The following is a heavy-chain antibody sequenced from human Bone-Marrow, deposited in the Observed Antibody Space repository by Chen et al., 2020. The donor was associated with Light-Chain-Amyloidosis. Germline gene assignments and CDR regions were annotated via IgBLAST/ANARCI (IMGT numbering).Heavy chain of an antibody. J-gene: IGHJ4*02. D-gene: IGHD5-12*01. V-gene: IGHV5-51*01. CDR3: ARRRDGYNFDY. CDR1: GYTFPNYW. CDR2: ICPDDSDA. Sequence: EVQLEQSGPAVKKPGESLKIPCKGSGYTFPNYWIGWVRQMPGKGLEWMGVICPDDSDARYSPSFEGQVTISADKSITTAYLQWRSLKASDTAMYYCARRRDGYNFDYWGQGTLVTVSS.